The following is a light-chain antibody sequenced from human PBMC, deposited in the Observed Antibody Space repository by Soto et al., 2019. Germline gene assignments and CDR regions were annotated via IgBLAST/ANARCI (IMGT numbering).Light chain of an antibody. J-gene: IGKJ4*01. CDR2: GAS. CDR1: HAIGNS. V-gene: IGKV1-27*01. CDR3: QKYNSDPLT. Sequence: DLQMTQSPPSLSASIGDRVTVTCRASHAIGNSLAWYQHRPGKSPRLLIYGASTLQSGVPARFSGSGSGTDFTLVISSLRPEDVATYYCQKYNSDPLTFGGGTRLEVK.